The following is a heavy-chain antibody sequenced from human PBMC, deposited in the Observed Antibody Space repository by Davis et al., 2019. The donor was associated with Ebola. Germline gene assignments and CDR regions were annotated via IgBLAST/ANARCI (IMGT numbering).Heavy chain of an antibody. CDR3: AREGKVFGCDY. D-gene: IGHD3-3*01. CDR1: GFTFSSYW. V-gene: IGHV3-74*01. J-gene: IGHJ4*02. Sequence: GESLKISCAASGFTFSSYWMHWVRQAPGKGLVWVSRINSDGSSTSYADSVKGRFTISRDNAKNTLYLQMNSLRAEDTAVYYCAREGKVFGCDYWGQGALVTVSS. CDR2: INSDGSST.